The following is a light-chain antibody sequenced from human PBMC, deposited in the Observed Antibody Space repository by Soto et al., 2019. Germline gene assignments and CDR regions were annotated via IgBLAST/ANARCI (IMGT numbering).Light chain of an antibody. CDR2: GNT. CDR1: SSNIGAGYD. J-gene: IGLJ3*02. CDR3: QSYDRSLSAWV. V-gene: IGLV1-40*01. Sequence: QSVLTQPPSVSGAPGQKVTISCTGSSSNIGAGYDVHWYQQLPGTAPKVLIYGNTNRPSGVPDRFSGSNSGTSASLDITGLQAEDEADYYCQSYDRSLSAWVFGGGTKVTVL.